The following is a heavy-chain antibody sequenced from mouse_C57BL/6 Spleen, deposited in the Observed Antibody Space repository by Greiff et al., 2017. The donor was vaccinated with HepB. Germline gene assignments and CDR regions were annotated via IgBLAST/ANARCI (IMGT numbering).Heavy chain of an antibody. CDR3: ARRGYDGEVYAMDY. CDR1: GFTFSDYY. V-gene: IGHV5-12*01. D-gene: IGHD2-2*01. J-gene: IGHJ4*01. Sequence: EVHLVESGGGLVQPGGSLKLSCAASGFTFSDYYMYWVRQTPEKRLEWVAYISNGGGSTYYPDTVKGRFTISRDNAKNTLYLQMSRLKSEDTAMYYCARRGYDGEVYAMDYWGQGTSVTVSS. CDR2: ISNGGGST.